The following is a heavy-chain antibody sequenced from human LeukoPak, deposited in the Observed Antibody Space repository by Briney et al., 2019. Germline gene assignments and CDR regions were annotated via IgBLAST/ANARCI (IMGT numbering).Heavy chain of an antibody. D-gene: IGHD4-17*01. V-gene: IGHV3-11*01. Sequence: GGSLRLSCAASGFTFSDYYMSWIRQAPGKGLEWVSYISSSGSTIYYADSVKGRFTISRDNAKNSLYLQMNSLRADDTAVYYCAREPRDYGDYPNWFDPWGQGTLVTVSS. CDR1: GFTFSDYY. J-gene: IGHJ5*02. CDR2: ISSSGSTI. CDR3: AREPRDYGDYPNWFDP.